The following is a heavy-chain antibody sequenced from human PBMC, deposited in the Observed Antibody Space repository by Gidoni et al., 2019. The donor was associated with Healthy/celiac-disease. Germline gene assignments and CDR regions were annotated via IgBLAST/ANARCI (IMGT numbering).Heavy chain of an antibody. Sequence: QVQLVQSGAEVKKPGASVKVSCKASGSTVTSFALHWVRQAPGQRLEWMGWINAGNGNTKYSQKFQGRVTITRDTSASTAYMELSSLRSEDTAVYYCASGPFGGVIVSPDYWGQGTLVTVSS. D-gene: IGHD3-16*02. J-gene: IGHJ4*02. CDR1: GSTVTSFA. V-gene: IGHV1-3*01. CDR3: ASGPFGGVIVSPDY. CDR2: INAGNGNT.